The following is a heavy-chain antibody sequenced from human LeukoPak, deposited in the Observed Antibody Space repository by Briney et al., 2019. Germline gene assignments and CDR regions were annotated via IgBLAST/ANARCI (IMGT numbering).Heavy chain of an antibody. J-gene: IGHJ3*02. CDR2: IYYSGST. V-gene: IGHV4-59*06. CDR3: ARLEEQYYYDSSGIQAPGAFDI. Sequence: SETLSLTCTVSGGSISSYYWSWIRQHPGKGLEWIGYIYYSGSTYYNPSLKSRVTISVDTSKNQFSLKLSAVTAADTAVYYCARLEEQYYYDSSGIQAPGAFDIWGQGTMVTVSS. D-gene: IGHD3-22*01. CDR1: GGSISSYY.